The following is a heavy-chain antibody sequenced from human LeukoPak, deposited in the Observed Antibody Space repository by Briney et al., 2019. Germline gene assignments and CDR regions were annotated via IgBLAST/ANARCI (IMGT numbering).Heavy chain of an antibody. D-gene: IGHD5-24*01. Sequence: PGRSLRLSCAASGFTFSSYAMHWVRQAPGKGLEWVAVISYDGSNKYYADFVKGRFTISRDNSKNTLYLQMNSLRAEDTAVYYCARDRQGSMASGYYYYYGMDVWGQGTTVTVSS. V-gene: IGHV3-30-3*01. CDR2: ISYDGSNK. CDR3: ARDRQGSMASGYYYYYGMDV. CDR1: GFTFSSYA. J-gene: IGHJ6*02.